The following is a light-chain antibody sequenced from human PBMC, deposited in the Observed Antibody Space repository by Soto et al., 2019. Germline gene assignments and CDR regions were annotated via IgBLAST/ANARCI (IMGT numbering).Light chain of an antibody. CDR1: SSNIGAGYD. V-gene: IGLV1-40*01. CDR2: GNS. J-gene: IGLJ1*01. CDR3: QSYDSSLSGFSV. Sequence: QSVLTQPPSVSGAPGQRVTISCTGSSSNIGAGYDVRWYQQLPGTAPKLLIYGNSNRPSGVPDRFSGSKSGTSASLAITGLQAEDEADYYCQSYDSSLSGFSVFGTGTKVTVL.